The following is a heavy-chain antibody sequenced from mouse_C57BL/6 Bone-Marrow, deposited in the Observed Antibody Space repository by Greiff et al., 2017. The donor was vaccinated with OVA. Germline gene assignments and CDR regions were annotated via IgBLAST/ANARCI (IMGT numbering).Heavy chain of an antibody. Sequence: EVKLMESGGGLVKPGGSLKLSCAASGFTFSDYGMHWVRQAPEKGLEWVAYISSGSSTIYYADTVKGRFTISRDNAKNTLFLQMTSLRSEDTAMYYCARGCGSSSTWAMDYWGQGTTVTVSS. CDR2: ISSGSSTI. J-gene: IGHJ4*01. D-gene: IGHD1-1*01. CDR3: ARGCGSSSTWAMDY. CDR1: GFTFSDYG. V-gene: IGHV5-17*01.